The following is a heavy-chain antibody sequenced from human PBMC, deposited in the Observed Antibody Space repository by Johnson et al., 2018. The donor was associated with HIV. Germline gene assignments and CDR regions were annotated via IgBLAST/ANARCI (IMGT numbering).Heavy chain of an antibody. CDR3: ARGGVGDVFDI. CDR1: GFTFSSYG. D-gene: IGHD3-10*01. J-gene: IGHJ3*02. Sequence: QVQLVESGGGVVQPGGSLRLSCAASGFTFSSYGMHWVRQAPGKGLEWVAFIRYDGSNKYYADSVKGRFTISRDNAKNSLYLQRNSLRAEDTAVYYWARGGVGDVFDIWGQGTMVTVSS. CDR2: IRYDGSNK. V-gene: IGHV3-30*02.